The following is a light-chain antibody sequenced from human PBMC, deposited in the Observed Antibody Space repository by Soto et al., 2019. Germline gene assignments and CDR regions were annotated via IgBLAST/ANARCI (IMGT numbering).Light chain of an antibody. CDR2: GAS. CDR1: QRVSSY. CDR3: QQYGASWT. J-gene: IGKJ1*01. Sequence: EIVLTQSPATLSLSPGERATLSCRASQRVSSYLAWYQQKPGQAPRLLIYGASSRATGIPDRFSGSGSGTDFTLTISRLEPEDFAVYYCQQYGASWTFGQGTKVDIK. V-gene: IGKV3-20*01.